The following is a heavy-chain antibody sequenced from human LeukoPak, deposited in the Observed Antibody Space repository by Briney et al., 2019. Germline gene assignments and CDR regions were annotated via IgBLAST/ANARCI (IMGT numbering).Heavy chain of an antibody. CDR2: IRYDGSNK. Sequence: GGSLRLSCAASGFTFSSYGMHWVRQAPGKGLEWVAFIRYDGSNKYYADSVKGRFTISRDNSKNTLYLQMNSLRAEDTAVYYCAKDPIAAAGNVIMKCDYWGQGTLVTVSS. D-gene: IGHD6-13*01. V-gene: IGHV3-30*02. J-gene: IGHJ4*02. CDR1: GFTFSSYG. CDR3: AKDPIAAAGNVIMKCDY.